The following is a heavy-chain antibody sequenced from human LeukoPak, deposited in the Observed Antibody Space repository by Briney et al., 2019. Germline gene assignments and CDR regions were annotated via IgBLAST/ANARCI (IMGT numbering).Heavy chain of an antibody. V-gene: IGHV1-69*13. CDR1: GGTFSSYA. CDR2: IIPIFGTA. Sequence: SVKVSCKASGGTFSSYAISWVRQAPGQGLEWMGGIIPIFGTANYAQKFQGRVTITADESTSTAYMELSSLRSEDTAVYYCAREGAVDLKHFDFWGQGTLVIVSS. CDR3: AREGAVDLKHFDF. D-gene: IGHD6-19*01. J-gene: IGHJ4*02.